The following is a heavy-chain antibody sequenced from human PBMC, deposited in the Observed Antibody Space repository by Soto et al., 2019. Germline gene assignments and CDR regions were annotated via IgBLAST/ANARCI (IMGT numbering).Heavy chain of an antibody. CDR3: ARDVGLRY. V-gene: IGHV3-7*05. CDR2: INQEGSEG. J-gene: IGHJ4*02. Sequence: EVQLVESGGGLVQPGGSLNLSCAVSGFTFTNYWLSWFRQPPGKGLEWVANINQEGSEGNYGDSVKGRFTISRDNTKNSLYLQMNSLRAEDTAVYYCARDVGLRYWGQGALVTVSS. D-gene: IGHD1-20*01. CDR1: GFTFTNYW.